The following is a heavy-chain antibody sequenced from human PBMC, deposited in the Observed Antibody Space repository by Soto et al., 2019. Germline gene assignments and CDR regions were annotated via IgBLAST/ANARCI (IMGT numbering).Heavy chain of an antibody. CDR2: INHSGST. CDR3: AEGLAAAAELGCFQH. Sequence: PAETLSHTCAVYGGSFSGYYWSWIRQPPGKGLEWIGEINHSGSTNYNPSLKSRVTISVDTSKNQFSLKLSSVTAADTAVYYCAEGLAAAAELGCFQHWGQGTLGT. CDR1: GGSFSGYY. V-gene: IGHV4-34*01. D-gene: IGHD6-13*01. J-gene: IGHJ1*01.